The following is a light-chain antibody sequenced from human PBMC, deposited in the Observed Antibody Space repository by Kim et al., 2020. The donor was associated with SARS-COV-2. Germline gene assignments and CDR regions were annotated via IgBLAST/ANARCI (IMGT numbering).Light chain of an antibody. V-gene: IGLV2-23*02. CDR3: CSYAGSSTFVV. CDR2: EFS. J-gene: IGLJ2*01. CDR1: SSDVGSYNL. Sequence: QSITISCTGTSSDVGSYNLVSWYQQHPGKAPKLMIYEFSKRPSGVSNRFSGSKSGNTASLTISGLQAEDEADYYCCSYAGSSTFVVFGGGTQLTVL.